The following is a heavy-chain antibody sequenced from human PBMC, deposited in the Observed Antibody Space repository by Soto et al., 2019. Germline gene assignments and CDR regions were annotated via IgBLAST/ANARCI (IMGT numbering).Heavy chain of an antibody. CDR1: GGTFSSYT. J-gene: IGHJ6*03. CDR2: IIPILGIA. V-gene: IGHV1-69*02. D-gene: IGHD2-2*01. Sequence: SVKVSCKASGGTFSSYTISWVRQAPGQGLEWMGRIIPILGIANYAQKFQGRVTITADKSTSTAYMELSSLRSEDTAVYYCARGISDIVVVPAAMDVWGKGTTVTVSS. CDR3: ARGISDIVVVPAAMDV.